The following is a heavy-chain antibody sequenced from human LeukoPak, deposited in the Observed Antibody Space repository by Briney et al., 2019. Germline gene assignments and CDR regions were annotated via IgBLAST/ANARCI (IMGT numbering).Heavy chain of an antibody. Sequence: GGSLRLSCAASGFTFSSYAMSWVRQAPGKGLERVSGISERGGSTYYADSVKGRFTISRDSFKNTVYLQMNSLRAEDTAVYYCAKGGLYHVHGMDVWGQGTTVTVSS. J-gene: IGHJ6*02. CDR3: AKGGLYHVHGMDV. V-gene: IGHV3-23*01. CDR1: GFTFSSYA. D-gene: IGHD3/OR15-3a*01. CDR2: ISERGGST.